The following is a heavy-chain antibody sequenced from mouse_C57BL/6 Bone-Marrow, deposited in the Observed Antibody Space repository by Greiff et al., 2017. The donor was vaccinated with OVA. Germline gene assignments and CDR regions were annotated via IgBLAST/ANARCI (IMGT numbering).Heavy chain of an antibody. J-gene: IGHJ3*01. CDR1: GYAFSSSW. CDR2: IYPGDGDT. Sequence: VQLQESGPELVKPGASVKISCKASGYAFSSSWMNWVKQRPGKGLEWIGRIYPGDGDTNYNGKFKGKATLTADKSSSTAYMQLSSLTSEDSAVYFCARGHSNPAWFAYWGQGTLVTVSA. V-gene: IGHV1-82*01. CDR3: ARGHSNPAWFAY. D-gene: IGHD2-5*01.